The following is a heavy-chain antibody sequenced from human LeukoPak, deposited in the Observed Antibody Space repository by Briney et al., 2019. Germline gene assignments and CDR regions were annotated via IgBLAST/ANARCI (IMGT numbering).Heavy chain of an antibody. D-gene: IGHD4-23*01. CDR1: GGSISSYY. V-gene: IGHV4-59*01. CDR3: ARDYGGSLDY. Sequence: PSETLSLTCTVSGGSISSYYWSWIRQPPGKGLEWIGYIYYSGSTNHNPSLKSRVTISVDTSKNQFSLKLSSVTAADTAVYYCARDYGGSLDYWGQGTLVTVSS. J-gene: IGHJ4*02. CDR2: IYYSGST.